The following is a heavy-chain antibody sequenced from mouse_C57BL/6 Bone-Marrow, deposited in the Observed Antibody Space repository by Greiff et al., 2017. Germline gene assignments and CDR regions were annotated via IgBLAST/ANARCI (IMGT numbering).Heavy chain of an antibody. CDR2: LDPSDSYT. V-gene: IGHV1-50*01. J-gene: IGHJ4*01. D-gene: IGHD2-5*01. Sequence: QVQLQQPGAELVKPGASVKLSCKASGYTFTSYWMQWVKQRPGQGLEWIGELDPSDSYTNYNQKFKGKATLTVDTSSSTAYMQLSSLTSEDSAVYYCAGSNYGDYYAMDYWGQGTSVTVSS. CDR3: AGSNYGDYYAMDY. CDR1: GYTFTSYW.